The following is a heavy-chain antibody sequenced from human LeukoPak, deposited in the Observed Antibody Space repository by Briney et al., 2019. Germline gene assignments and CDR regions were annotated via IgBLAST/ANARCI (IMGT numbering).Heavy chain of an antibody. D-gene: IGHD4-17*01. CDR2: ISGSGGST. CDR1: GFTFSSYA. Sequence: GGSLRLSCAASGFTFSSYAMSWVRQAPGKGLEWVSAISGSGGSTYYADSVKGRFTISRDDSKNTLYLQMNSLRAEDTAVYYCAKSYYGDYLHDAFDIWGQGTMVTVFS. CDR3: AKSYYGDYLHDAFDI. V-gene: IGHV3-23*01. J-gene: IGHJ3*02.